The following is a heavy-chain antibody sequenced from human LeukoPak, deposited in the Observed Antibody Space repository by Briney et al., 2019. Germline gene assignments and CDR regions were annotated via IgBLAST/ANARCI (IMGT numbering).Heavy chain of an antibody. J-gene: IGHJ4*02. CDR1: GFTFSSYS. Sequence: GGSLRLSCAASGFTFSSYSMNWVRQAPGKGLEWVSYISSSSSTKYYADSENGLTTISRDTSKNSLYQQMTSLTADETAVYCCARGTNGDYLDDWGKGTLVSVS. D-gene: IGHD4-17*01. CDR2: ISSSSSTK. V-gene: IGHV3-48*01. CDR3: ARGTNGDYLDD.